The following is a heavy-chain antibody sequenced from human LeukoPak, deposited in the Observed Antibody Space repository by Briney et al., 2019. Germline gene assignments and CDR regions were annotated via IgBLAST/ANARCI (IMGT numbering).Heavy chain of an antibody. Sequence: GGSLRLSCAASGFTFSSYAMHWVRQAPGKGLEWVAVKSYDGSNKYYADSVKGRFTISRDNSKNTLYLQMNSLRAEDTAVYYCARDPAVFGVVRSYYGMDVWGQGTTVSVSS. J-gene: IGHJ6*02. V-gene: IGHV3-30-3*01. CDR2: KSYDGSNK. D-gene: IGHD3-3*01. CDR3: ARDPAVFGVVRSYYGMDV. CDR1: GFTFSSYA.